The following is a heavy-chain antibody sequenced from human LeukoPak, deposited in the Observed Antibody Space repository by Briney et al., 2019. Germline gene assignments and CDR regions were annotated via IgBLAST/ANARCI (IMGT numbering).Heavy chain of an antibody. J-gene: IGHJ4*02. CDR3: AKPQSRHFDWFH. CDR1: GFTFSDYG. CDR2: IWYDGSNK. D-gene: IGHD3-9*01. Sequence: GGSLRLSCAASGFTFSDYGMHWVRQAPGKGLEWVAVIWYDGSNKYYADSVKGRFTVSRDNSKNTLYLQMNSLRAEDTAVYYCAKPQSRHFDWFHWGQGTLVTVSS. V-gene: IGHV3-33*06.